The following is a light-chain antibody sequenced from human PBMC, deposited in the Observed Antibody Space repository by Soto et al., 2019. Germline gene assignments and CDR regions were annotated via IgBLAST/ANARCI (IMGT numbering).Light chain of an antibody. CDR1: SSDVGSYNL. V-gene: IGLV2-23*01. CDR2: EGS. J-gene: IGLJ2*01. CDR3: CSDAGSITV. Sequence: QSALTQPASVSGSPGQSITISCTGTSSDVGSYNLVSWYQQHPGKAPKLMIYEGSKRPSGVSNRFSGSKSGNTASLTISGLQAEDEAHYYCCSDAGSITVFGEGTKLTVL.